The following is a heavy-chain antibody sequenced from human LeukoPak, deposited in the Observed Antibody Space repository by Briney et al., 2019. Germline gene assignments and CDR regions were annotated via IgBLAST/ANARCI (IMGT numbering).Heavy chain of an antibody. CDR1: RFTFSDFA. Sequence: GGSLRLSCAASRFTFSDFAMSWVRQAPGKGLEWVSTIGGTGDDTYYADSVKGRFTISRDNSKSTLYLQMSSLRAEDTAVYYCAKDGIPRNKVYDAFDIWGQGTKVTVSS. CDR2: IGGTGDDT. D-gene: IGHD1-26*01. J-gene: IGHJ3*02. V-gene: IGHV3-23*01. CDR3: AKDGIPRNKVYDAFDI.